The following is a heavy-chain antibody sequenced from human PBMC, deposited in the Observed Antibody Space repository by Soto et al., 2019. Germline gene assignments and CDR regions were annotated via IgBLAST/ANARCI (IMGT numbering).Heavy chain of an antibody. CDR3: ARVEYSGYPRI. CDR2: IYFSGST. J-gene: IGHJ4*02. Sequence: SETLSLTCAVYGGSFSGYYWSWIRQPPGKRLEWIGYIYFSGSTNYNPSLKSRVTISGDTSKNQFSLKLTSVTAADTAVYYCARVEYSGYPRIWGQGTLVTVSS. V-gene: IGHV4-59*01. CDR1: GGSFSGYY. D-gene: IGHD5-12*01.